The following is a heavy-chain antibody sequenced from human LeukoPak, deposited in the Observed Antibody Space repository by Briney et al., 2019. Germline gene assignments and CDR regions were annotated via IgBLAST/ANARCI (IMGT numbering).Heavy chain of an antibody. CDR2: IYSGGST. J-gene: IGHJ3*02. CDR1: GFTVSSYY. V-gene: IGHV3-53*01. D-gene: IGHD1-26*01. CDR3: ARAGAHSGSYYDAFDI. Sequence: GGSLRLSCAASGFTVSSYYMSWVRQAPGKGLEWVSVIYSGGSTYYADSVRGRFTIPRDSSKNALYLQMNSLRAEDTAVYYCARAGAHSGSYYDAFDIWGQGTMVTVSS.